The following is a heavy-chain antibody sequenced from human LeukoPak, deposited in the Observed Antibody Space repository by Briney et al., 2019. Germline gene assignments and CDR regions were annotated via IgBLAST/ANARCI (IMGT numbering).Heavy chain of an antibody. V-gene: IGHV3-30-3*01. Sequence: GGSLRLSCAASGSTFSSYAMHWVRQAPGKGLEWVAVISYDGSNKYYADSVKGRFTISRDNSKNTLYLQMNSLRAEDTAVYYCARGNFGYSGYDYGDYEDYWGRGTLVTVSS. D-gene: IGHD5-12*01. CDR3: ARGNFGYSGYDYGDYEDY. J-gene: IGHJ4*02. CDR1: GSTFSSYA. CDR2: ISYDGSNK.